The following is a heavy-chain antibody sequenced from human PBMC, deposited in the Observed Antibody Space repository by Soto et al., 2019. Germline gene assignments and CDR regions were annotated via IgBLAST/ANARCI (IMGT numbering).Heavy chain of an antibody. CDR3: ARDFVATMIVVVPPPGFDP. CDR1: GFTLSSYW. Sequence: GGSLRLSCAASGFTLSSYWMHWVRQAPGKGLVWVSRINSDGSSTSYADSVKGRFTISRDNAKNTLYLQMNSLRAEDTAVYYCARDFVATMIVVVPPPGFDPWGQGTLVTVSS. CDR2: INSDGSST. D-gene: IGHD3-22*01. J-gene: IGHJ5*02. V-gene: IGHV3-74*01.